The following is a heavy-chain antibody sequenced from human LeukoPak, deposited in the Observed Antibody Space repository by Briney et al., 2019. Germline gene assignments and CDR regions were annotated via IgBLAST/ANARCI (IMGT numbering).Heavy chain of an antibody. CDR2: IHHSGTT. CDR1: GYSISSGFF. V-gene: IGHV4-38-2*02. Sequence: PSETLSLTCTVSGYSISSGFFWGWIRQSPGKGLEWIGTIHHSGTTYYNPSLKSRVTTSVDTSKNQFSLRLSSVTAADTAVYYCARWVDLTVYWGQGTLVTVSS. CDR3: ARWVDLTVY. J-gene: IGHJ4*02. D-gene: IGHD3-9*01.